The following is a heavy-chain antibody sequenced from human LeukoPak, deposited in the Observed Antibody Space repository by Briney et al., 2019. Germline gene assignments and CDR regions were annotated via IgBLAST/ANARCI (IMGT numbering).Heavy chain of an antibody. D-gene: IGHD5-18*01. V-gene: IGHV3-48*01. CDR3: AREDTGYTYGYGPIDY. CDR1: GFTFSSYR. Sequence: GGSLRLSCAGSGFTFSSYRMNWVRQTPGKGLEWISYISSSTTTIYYADSVRGRFTISRDNAKNSLYLQMNSLRADDTAVYCCAREDTGYTYGYGPIDYWGQGTLVTVSS. CDR2: ISSSTTTI. J-gene: IGHJ4*02.